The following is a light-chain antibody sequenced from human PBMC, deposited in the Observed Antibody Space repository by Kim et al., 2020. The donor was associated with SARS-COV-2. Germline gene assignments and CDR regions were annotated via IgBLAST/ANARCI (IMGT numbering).Light chain of an antibody. V-gene: IGKV1-39*01. J-gene: IGKJ2*01. CDR3: QQSYSTPYMYT. CDR1: QSISSY. Sequence: GDRVTITCRASQSISSYLNWYQQKPGKAPKLLIYAASSLQSGVPSRFSGSGSGTDFTLTISSLQPEDFATYYCQQSYSTPYMYTFGQGTKLEI. CDR2: AAS.